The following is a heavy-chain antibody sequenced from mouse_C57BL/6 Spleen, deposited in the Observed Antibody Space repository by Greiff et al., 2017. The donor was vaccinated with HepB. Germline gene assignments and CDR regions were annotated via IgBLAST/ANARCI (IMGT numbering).Heavy chain of an antibody. V-gene: IGHV1-42*01. CDR2: ITPSTGGT. CDR3: ARSGLPFYAMDY. D-gene: IGHD2-2*01. CDR1: GYSFTGYY. Sequence: EVQLQQSGPELVKPGASVKISCKASGYSFTGYYMNWVKQSPEKSLEWIGEITPSTGGTTYNQKFKAKATLTVDNSSSTAYMQLKSLTSEDSAVYYCARSGLPFYAMDYWGQGTSVTVSS. J-gene: IGHJ4*01.